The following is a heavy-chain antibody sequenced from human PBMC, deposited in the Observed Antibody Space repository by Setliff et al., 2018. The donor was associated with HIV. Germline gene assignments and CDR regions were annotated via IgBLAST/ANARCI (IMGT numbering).Heavy chain of an antibody. CDR1: GGTFTNSA. V-gene: IGHV1-2*06. CDR3: ARAGGLRMDRGVVSDY. J-gene: IGHJ4*02. D-gene: IGHD3-10*01. CDR2: INPNSGGT. Sequence: ASVKVSCKASGGTFTNSAIGWVRQAPGQGLEWMGRINPNSGGTNYAQKFQGRVTMTRDTSISTAYMELSRLRSDDTAVYYCARAGGLRMDRGVVSDYWGQGTLVTVSS.